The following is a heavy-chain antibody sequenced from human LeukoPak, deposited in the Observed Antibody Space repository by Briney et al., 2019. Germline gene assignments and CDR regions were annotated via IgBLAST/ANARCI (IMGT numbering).Heavy chain of an antibody. CDR3: AGLVEEGIGDHDF. CDR2: IYYTGST. CDR1: GGSITSSGYY. Sequence: SETLSLTCTVSGGSITSSGYYWGWIRQPPGKGLEWIGSIYYTGSTYYNPSLKSRVTISVDTSNNQFSLRLSSVTAADTAVYYCAGLVEEGIGDHDFWGQGTLVTVSS. J-gene: IGHJ4*02. V-gene: IGHV4-39*01. D-gene: IGHD2-21*01.